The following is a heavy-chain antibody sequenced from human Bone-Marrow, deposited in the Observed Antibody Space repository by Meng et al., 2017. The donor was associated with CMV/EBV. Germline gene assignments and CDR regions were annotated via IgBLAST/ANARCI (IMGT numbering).Heavy chain of an antibody. CDR1: GGSFSGYY. Sequence: GSLRLSCAVYGGSFSGYYWSWIRQPPGKGLEWIGEINHSGSTNYNPSLKSRVTITGDTSRNQFSLRLRSVTAADTAIYYCVRDRAGRYDYWGQGTLVTVSS. CDR2: INHSGST. V-gene: IGHV4-34*01. CDR3: VRDRAGRYDY. J-gene: IGHJ4*02. D-gene: IGHD1-26*01.